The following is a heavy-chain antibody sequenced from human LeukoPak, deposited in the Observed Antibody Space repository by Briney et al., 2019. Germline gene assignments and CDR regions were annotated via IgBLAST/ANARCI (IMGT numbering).Heavy chain of an antibody. CDR1: GYTFTGYY. CDR3: AAVKSGSSWYLLFDY. Sequence: SVKVSCKASGYTFTGYYMHWVRQAPGQGLEWMGGIIPIFGTANYAQKFQGRVTITADESTSTAYMELSSLRSEDTAVYYCAAVKSGSSWYLLFDYWGQGTLVTVSS. J-gene: IGHJ4*02. CDR2: IIPIFGTA. D-gene: IGHD6-13*01. V-gene: IGHV1-69*13.